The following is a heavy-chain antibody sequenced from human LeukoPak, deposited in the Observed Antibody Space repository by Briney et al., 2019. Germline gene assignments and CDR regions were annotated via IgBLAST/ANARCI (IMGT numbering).Heavy chain of an antibody. D-gene: IGHD3-9*01. CDR2: IYETGST. J-gene: IGHJ3*01. CDR1: GGSTSSSSYY. V-gene: IGHV4-39*01. CDR3: VRPDDNSFDF. Sequence: SETLSLTCTVSGGSTSSSSYYWGWIRQPPGRGLEWIGNIYETGSTNYNPSLKSRVTISVDTSKNQFSLKLSSVTAADTAVYYCVRPDDNSFDFWGQGTMVTVSS.